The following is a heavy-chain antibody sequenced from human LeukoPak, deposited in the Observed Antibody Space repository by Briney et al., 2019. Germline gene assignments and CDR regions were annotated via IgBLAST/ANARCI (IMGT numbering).Heavy chain of an antibody. Sequence: SETLSLTCTVSGGSVSSGSYYWSWIRQPPGKGLEWIGYIYYSGSINYNPSLKSRVTISVDTSKNQFSLKLSSVTAADTAVYYCARSLTYWGQGTLVTVSS. V-gene: IGHV4-61*01. D-gene: IGHD2-8*01. CDR3: ARSLTY. CDR2: IYYSGSI. J-gene: IGHJ4*02. CDR1: GGSVSSGSYY.